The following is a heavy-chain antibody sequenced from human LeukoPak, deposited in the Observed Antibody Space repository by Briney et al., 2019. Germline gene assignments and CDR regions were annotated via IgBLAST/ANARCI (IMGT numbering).Heavy chain of an antibody. CDR1: GFTFISYA. CDR3: ARDWRGNSGYDIGL. D-gene: IGHD5-12*01. J-gene: IGHJ4*02. V-gene: IGHV3-30-3*01. Sequence: GRSLRLSCAASGFTFISYAMHWVRQAPGKGLEWVAVISYDGSNKYYADSVKGRFTISRDNSKNTLYLQMNSLRAEDTAVYYCARDWRGNSGYDIGLWGQGTLVTVSS. CDR2: ISYDGSNK.